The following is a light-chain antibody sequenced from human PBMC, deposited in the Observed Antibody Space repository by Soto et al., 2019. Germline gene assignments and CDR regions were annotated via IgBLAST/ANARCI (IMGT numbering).Light chain of an antibody. CDR2: EVS. CDR3: CSYAGSSTFGPYV. CDR1: SSDVGSYNL. Sequence: QSALTQPAFVSGSPGQSIAISCTGTSSDVGSYNLVSWYQQHPGKAPKLMIYEVSKRPSGVSNRFSGSKSGNTASLTISGLQAEDEADYYCCSYAGSSTFGPYVFGTGTKVTVL. V-gene: IGLV2-23*02. J-gene: IGLJ1*01.